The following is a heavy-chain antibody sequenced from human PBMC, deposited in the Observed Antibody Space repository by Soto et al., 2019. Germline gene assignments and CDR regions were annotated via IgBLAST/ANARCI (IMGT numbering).Heavy chain of an antibody. D-gene: IGHD3-10*01. J-gene: IGHJ4*02. Sequence: ASVKVSCKASGYTFTSYGISWVRQAPGQGLEWMGWISAYNGNTNYAQNLQGRVTMTTDTSTSTAYMELRSLRSDDTAVYYCARDLYYYGSGTYSGGYWGQGTLVTVS. V-gene: IGHV1-18*01. CDR2: ISAYNGNT. CDR3: ARDLYYYGSGTYSGGY. CDR1: GYTFTSYG.